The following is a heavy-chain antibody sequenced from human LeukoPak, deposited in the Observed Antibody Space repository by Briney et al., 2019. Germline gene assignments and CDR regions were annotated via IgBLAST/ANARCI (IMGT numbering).Heavy chain of an antibody. Sequence: TLSLTCTVFGGSISSGGYYWSWIRQHPGKGLECIVYIYYSGSTYYNPSLKSRVTISVYTSKNQFSMKLSSVTAADTAVYYCAREDYGGNSGDWGQGTLVTVSS. J-gene: IGHJ4*02. CDR2: IYYSGST. D-gene: IGHD4-23*01. CDR1: GGSISSGGYY. CDR3: AREDYGGNSGD. V-gene: IGHV4-31*03.